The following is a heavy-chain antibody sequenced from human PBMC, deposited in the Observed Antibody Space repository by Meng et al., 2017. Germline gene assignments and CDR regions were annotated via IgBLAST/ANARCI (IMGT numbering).Heavy chain of an antibody. CDR2: INAGNGNT. Sequence: QVQLVQSGAGGKKPGASVKVSCKASGYTFTSYAMHWVRQAPGQRLEWMGWINAGNGNTKYSQKFQGRVTITRDTSASTAYMELSSLRSEDTAVYYCARSHVLLWFGEDLDYWGQGTLVTVSS. J-gene: IGHJ4*02. V-gene: IGHV1-3*01. CDR1: GYTFTSYA. CDR3: ARSHVLLWFGEDLDY. D-gene: IGHD3-10*01.